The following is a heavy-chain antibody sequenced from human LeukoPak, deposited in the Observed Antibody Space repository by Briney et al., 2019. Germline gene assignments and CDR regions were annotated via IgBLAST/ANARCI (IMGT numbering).Heavy chain of an antibody. Sequence: GGSLRLSCAASGFTFSDYYMSWIRQAPGKGLEWVSYICSSSSYANYADSVKGRFTISRDNDKNSLSLQMNSLRAQDTAVYYCARGSRGADCWGQGTLVAV. CDR2: ICSSSSYA. V-gene: IGHV3-11*06. CDR3: ARGSRGADC. J-gene: IGHJ4*02. D-gene: IGHD3-10*01. CDR1: GFTFSDYY.